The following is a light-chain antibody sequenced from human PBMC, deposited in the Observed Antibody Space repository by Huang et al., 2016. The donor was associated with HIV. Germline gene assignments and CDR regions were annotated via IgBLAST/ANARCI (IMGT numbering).Light chain of an antibody. CDR3: QQYNLFPYT. J-gene: IGKJ2*01. Sequence: DIQMTQSPSTLSASVGDRVTITFRASQSISTWLAWYQQTPGKAPKLLIYKASTLESGVPARFSGSGSGTEFTLTISSLQPDDFATYYCQQYNLFPYTFGQGTKLEIK. V-gene: IGKV1-5*03. CDR1: QSISTW. CDR2: KAS.